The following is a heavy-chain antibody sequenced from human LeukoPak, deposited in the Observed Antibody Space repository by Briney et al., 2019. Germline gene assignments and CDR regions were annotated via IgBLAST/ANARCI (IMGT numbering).Heavy chain of an antibody. CDR3: AKDGATYGSGNYYDC. CDR2: IWYDGCNK. V-gene: IGHV3-30*02. J-gene: IGHJ4*02. Sequence: GGSLRLSCTASGFTFSSYGMNWVRQAPGQGLEWVAFIWYDGCNKYYTDSVKGRFTVSRDNSKNTLYLQMNSLRVADTAVYYCAKDGATYGSGNYYDCWGQGTLVTVSS. D-gene: IGHD3-10*01. CDR1: GFTFSSYG.